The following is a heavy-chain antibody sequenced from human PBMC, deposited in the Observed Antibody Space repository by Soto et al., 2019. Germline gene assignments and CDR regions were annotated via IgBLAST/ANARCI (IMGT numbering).Heavy chain of an antibody. CDR3: ARVSPAGSPIYYYYMDV. CDR1: GGSISSGGYY. J-gene: IGHJ6*03. D-gene: IGHD6-25*01. CDR2: IYYSGST. Sequence: SETLSLTCTVSGGSISSGGYYWSWIRQHPGKGLEWIGYIYYSGSTYYNPSLKSRVTISVDTSKNQFSLKLSSVTAADTAVYYCARVSPAGSPIYYYYMDVWGKGTTVTVSS. V-gene: IGHV4-31*03.